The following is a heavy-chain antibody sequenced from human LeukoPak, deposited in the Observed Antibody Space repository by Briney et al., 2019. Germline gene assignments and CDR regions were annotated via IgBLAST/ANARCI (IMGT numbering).Heavy chain of an antibody. Sequence: SETLSLTCTVSGYSISSGYYWGWTRQPPGKGLEWIGSIYHSGTTYYNPSLKSRVTISVDTSKNQFSLKLSSVTAADTAVYYCARVTLPVVAARFDPWGQGTLVTVSS. CDR1: GYSISSGYY. J-gene: IGHJ5*02. CDR2: IYHSGTT. V-gene: IGHV4-38-2*02. D-gene: IGHD2-15*01. CDR3: ARVTLPVVAARFDP.